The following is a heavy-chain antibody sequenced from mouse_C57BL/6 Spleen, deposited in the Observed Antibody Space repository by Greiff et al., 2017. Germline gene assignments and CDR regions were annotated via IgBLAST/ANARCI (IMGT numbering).Heavy chain of an antibody. CDR1: GFTFSDSW. CDR2: IRNKANNQPT. V-gene: IGHV6-6*01. CDR3: ARGDD. J-gene: IGHJ2*01. Sequence: EVKLMESVGGLVQPGGSMKLSCAASGFTFSDSWMDWVRQSPEKGLEWVAEIRNKANNQPTYYDESVKGRFTISRDDSKSSVYLQMNSLRAEEPGIYYCARGDDWGQGTTVTVSS.